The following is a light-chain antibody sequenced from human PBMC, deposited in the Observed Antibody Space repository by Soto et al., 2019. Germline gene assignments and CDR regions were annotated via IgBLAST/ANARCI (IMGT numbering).Light chain of an antibody. CDR2: LGS. CDR1: QSLLHSNGYNY. CDR3: MQALQTGVT. Sequence: DIVMTQSPLSLPVTPGEPASISCRSSQSLLHSNGYNYLDWYLQKPGQSPQLLIYLGSNRASGVPDRFSGSGSGTDFTLKISRVEAEDVGVYYCMQALQTGVTFDPGTKVDIK. J-gene: IGKJ3*01. V-gene: IGKV2-28*01.